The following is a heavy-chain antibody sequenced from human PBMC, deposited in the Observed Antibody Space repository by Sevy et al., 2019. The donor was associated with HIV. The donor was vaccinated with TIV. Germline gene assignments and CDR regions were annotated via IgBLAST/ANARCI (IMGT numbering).Heavy chain of an antibody. J-gene: IGHJ6*02. V-gene: IGHV3-7*01. D-gene: IGHD2-2*01. CDR1: GFTFSTYW. Sequence: GGSLRLSCAASGFTFSTYWMSWFRQAPGTGLEWVANINEDGTEKFYVDSVKGGFTMSRDNAKNSLYLQMNSRRAEDAAVYYCARDNATVSRRGLRYYYYGTDVWGQWTTVTVSS. CDR2: INEDGTEK. CDR3: ARDNATVSRRGLRYYYYGTDV.